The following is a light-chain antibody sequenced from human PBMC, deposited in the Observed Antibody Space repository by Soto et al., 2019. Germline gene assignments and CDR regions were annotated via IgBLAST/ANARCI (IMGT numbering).Light chain of an antibody. Sequence: QSVLTQPPSVSGAPGQRVTISCTGINSDIVTRKGVHWYQQLPGSAPKLLIHGHGQRPSGIPDRFAVSKSGASASLAITGLQAEDEADYYCQSYDSEVNGLYVFGTGTQLTVL. CDR2: GHG. J-gene: IGLJ7*01. CDR1: NSDIVTRKG. V-gene: IGLV1-40*01. CDR3: QSYDSEVNGLYV.